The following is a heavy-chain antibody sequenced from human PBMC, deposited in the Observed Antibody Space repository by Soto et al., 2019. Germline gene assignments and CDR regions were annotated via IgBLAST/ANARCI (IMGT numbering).Heavy chain of an antibody. J-gene: IGHJ6*03. V-gene: IGHV1-69*02. CDR3: ARGLQRSKSYYYYYMDV. Sequence: QVQLVQSGAEVKKPGSSVKVSCKASGDTFSNHSINWVRQAPGKGLEWMGRVIPLLSISNYAQKFQGRVTITADRSTSTAYMELSSLRSEDTAMYYCARGLQRSKSYYYYYMDVWGKGTTVTVSS. D-gene: IGHD1-1*01. CDR1: GDTFSNHS. CDR2: VIPLLSIS.